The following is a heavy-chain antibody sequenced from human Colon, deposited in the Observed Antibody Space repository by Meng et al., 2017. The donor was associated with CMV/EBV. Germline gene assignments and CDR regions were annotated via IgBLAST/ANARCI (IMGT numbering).Heavy chain of an antibody. V-gene: IGHV3-30*02. J-gene: IGHJ6*02. CDR2: IRHDGSNE. D-gene: IGHD5-12*01. Sequence: GESLKISCAASGFTFENYAMTWVRQAPGKGLEWVAFIRHDGSNEYYADSVKGRFTISRDNSKKTLYLQMNSLRAADTAMYYCAKVFGVGTTAYYYYGMDVWGQGTTVTVSS. CDR1: GFTFENYA. CDR3: AKVFGVGTTAYYYYGMDV.